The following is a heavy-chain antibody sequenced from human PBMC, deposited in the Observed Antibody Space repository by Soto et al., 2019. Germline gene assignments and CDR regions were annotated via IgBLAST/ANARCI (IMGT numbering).Heavy chain of an antibody. CDR2: MNPKTGNI. V-gene: IGHV1-3*01. Sequence: GASVKVSGKASGYTFVDYALHWVRQAPGQGLEWVGWMNPKTGNIKSSHKFEDRVSITRDTATSTAYMELSGLRSEDTAVYFCTREAVVAENWFDPWGQGSLVTVSS. CDR1: GYTFVDYA. CDR3: TREAVVAENWFDP. D-gene: IGHD3-22*01. J-gene: IGHJ5*02.